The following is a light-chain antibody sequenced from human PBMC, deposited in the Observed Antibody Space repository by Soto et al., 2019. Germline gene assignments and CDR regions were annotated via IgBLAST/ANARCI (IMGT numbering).Light chain of an antibody. CDR3: QSYDSSLTAV. V-gene: IGLV1-40*01. CDR2: GNS. Sequence: QSVLTQPPSVSGAPGQRVTISCTGTSSNIGAGFDVHWYQQLPGTAPKLLIFGNSNRPSGVPDRFSGSKSATSASLAITGLQAADEADYYCQSYDSSLTAVFGTGTKATVL. CDR1: SSNIGAGFD. J-gene: IGLJ1*01.